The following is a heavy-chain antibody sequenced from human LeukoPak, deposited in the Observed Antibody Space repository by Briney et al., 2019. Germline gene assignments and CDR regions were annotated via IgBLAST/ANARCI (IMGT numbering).Heavy chain of an antibody. D-gene: IGHD2-2*01. CDR3: ARGVPSGLFDY. Sequence: ASVKVSCKASGYTFTSYYMHWVRQAPGQGLEWMGIINPSGGSTSYAQKLQGRVTMTTDTSTSTAYMELRSLRSDDTAVYYCARGVPSGLFDYWGQGTLVTVSS. J-gene: IGHJ4*02. CDR1: GYTFTSYY. CDR2: INPSGGST. V-gene: IGHV1-46*01.